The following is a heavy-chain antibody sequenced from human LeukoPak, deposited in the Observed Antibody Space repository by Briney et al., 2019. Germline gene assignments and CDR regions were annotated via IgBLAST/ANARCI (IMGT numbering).Heavy chain of an antibody. D-gene: IGHD2-8*01. CDR1: GFTFSSYA. V-gene: IGHV3-23*01. CDR3: AREYQWDYYYYMDV. J-gene: IGHJ6*03. Sequence: GGSLRLSCAASGFTFSSYAMSWVRQAPGKGLEWVSAISGSGDITYYADSVKGRFTISRDNSKKTLYLQMNSLRAEDTAVYYCAREYQWDYYYYMDVWGKGTTVTVSS. CDR2: ISGSGDIT.